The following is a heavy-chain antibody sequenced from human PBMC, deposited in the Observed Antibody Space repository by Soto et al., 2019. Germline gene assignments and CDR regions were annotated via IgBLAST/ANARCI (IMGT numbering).Heavy chain of an antibody. CDR2: IKQDGSDK. J-gene: IGHJ4*02. CDR3: ARVKSLAGHY. D-gene: IGHD2-15*01. V-gene: IGHV3-7*05. Sequence: EVQLVESGGGLVQPGGSLRLSCAASGFTFSTYWMSWVRQAPGKGLGWVANIKQDGSDKYYVDSVKGRFTISRDNAKNSLYLQMNGLRAEDTAVYYCARVKSLAGHYWGQGTLVTVSS. CDR1: GFTFSTYW.